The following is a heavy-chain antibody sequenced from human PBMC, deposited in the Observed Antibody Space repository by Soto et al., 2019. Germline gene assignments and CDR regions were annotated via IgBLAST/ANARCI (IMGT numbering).Heavy chain of an antibody. J-gene: IGHJ4*02. V-gene: IGHV4-59*08. D-gene: IGHD6-6*01. Sequence: PSETLSLTCTVSGGSVSSHCWSWIRQPPGKGLEWIGYICRSETTNSNPSLKSRVTISVDTSKNQFSLTLTSVTAADTALYYCASANLIIRRLFDYWGQGALVTVSS. CDR3: ASANLIIRRLFDY. CDR1: GGSVSSHC. CDR2: ICRSETT.